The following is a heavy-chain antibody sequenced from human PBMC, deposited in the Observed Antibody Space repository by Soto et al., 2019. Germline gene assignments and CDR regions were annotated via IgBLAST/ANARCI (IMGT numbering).Heavy chain of an antibody. D-gene: IGHD4-17*01. Sequence: QVQLQESGPGLLKPSETLSLTCTVSGGSISSPSYNWGWVRQPPGKGPEWIGSFFYGGRTHYIPSLKSRPAISVDTARSQVSLILTSVTAADTAVYYCTTVASTHFDSWGQGALVTVSS. CDR3: TTVASTHFDS. J-gene: IGHJ4*02. CDR2: FFYGGRT. V-gene: IGHV4-39*01. CDR1: GGSISSPSYN.